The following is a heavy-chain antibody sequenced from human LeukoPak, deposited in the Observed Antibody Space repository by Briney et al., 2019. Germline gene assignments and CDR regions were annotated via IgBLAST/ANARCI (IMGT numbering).Heavy chain of an antibody. CDR2: ISSSSSYI. CDR3: AELGITMIGCV. V-gene: IGHV3-21*01. D-gene: IGHD3-10*02. Sequence: GGSLRLSCAASGFTFSSYSMNWVRQAPGKGLEWVSCISSSSSYIYYADSVKGRFTISRDNAKNSMYLQMNSLRAEDTAVYYCAELGITMIGCVWGKGTTVTISS. CDR1: GFTFSSYS. J-gene: IGHJ6*04.